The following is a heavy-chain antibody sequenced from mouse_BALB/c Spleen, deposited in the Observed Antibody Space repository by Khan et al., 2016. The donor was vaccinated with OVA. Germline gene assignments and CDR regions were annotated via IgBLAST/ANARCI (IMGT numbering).Heavy chain of an antibody. J-gene: IGHJ4*01. Sequence: QVQLKESGPGLVAPSQSLSITCTVSGFSLTTYGVSWVRQPPGKGLEWLGVIWGDGSTNYHSAPISRLTISKDNSKSQVFLKLNSLQTDTTGTYCCAKLNPGTLYAMDYWGQGTSVTVSS. V-gene: IGHV2-3*01. CDR3: AKLNPGTLYAMDY. CDR2: IWGDGST. D-gene: IGHD1-1*02. CDR1: GFSLTTYG.